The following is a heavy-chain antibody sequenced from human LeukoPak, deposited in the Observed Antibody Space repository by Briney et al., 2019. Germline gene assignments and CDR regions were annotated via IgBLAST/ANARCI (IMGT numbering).Heavy chain of an antibody. V-gene: IGHV3-74*01. CDR2: INTDGSST. CDR1: GFTFSGYW. D-gene: IGHD1-26*01. Sequence: GGSLRLSCAASGFTFSGYWMNWVRQGPGKGLVWVSRINTDGSSTSYADSVKGRFTISRDNAKNTLYLQMNSLRAEDTAVYYCAREPRWYSGSLDIWGQGTMVTVSS. CDR3: AREPRWYSGSLDI. J-gene: IGHJ3*02.